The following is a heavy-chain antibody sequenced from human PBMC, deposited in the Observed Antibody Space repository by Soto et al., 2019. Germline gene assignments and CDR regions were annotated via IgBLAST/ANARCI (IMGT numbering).Heavy chain of an antibody. CDR2: ISGSGDST. V-gene: IGHV3-23*01. CDR3: AKERDNGADRYYFDD. J-gene: IGHJ4*02. CDR1: GFTFSSYA. Sequence: EVQLLESGGILVHPGGSLRLSCAASGFTFSSYAMTWVRQAPGKGLEWVSAISGSGDSTYYADSVKGRFSISRDQSKNTLYLQMHSLRVEDTAVYFCAKERDNGADRYYFDDWGQGTLVTVS. D-gene: IGHD2-8*01.